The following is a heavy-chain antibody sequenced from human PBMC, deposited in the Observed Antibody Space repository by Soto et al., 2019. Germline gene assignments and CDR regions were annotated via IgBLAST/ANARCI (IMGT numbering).Heavy chain of an antibody. CDR1: GFAFSSYV. CDR3: VKDRMAYNSVWDPFDI. V-gene: IGHV3-23*01. Sequence: PGGSLRLSCAASGFAFSSYVLRWVRRAPGKGPEWVSAIGSVGGDTYYADSVKGRFTISRDDSKNTLLLQMNSLRAEDTAVYYCVKDRMAYNSVWDPFDIWGQGTMVTVSS. CDR2: IGSVGGDT. D-gene: IGHD1-20*01. J-gene: IGHJ3*02.